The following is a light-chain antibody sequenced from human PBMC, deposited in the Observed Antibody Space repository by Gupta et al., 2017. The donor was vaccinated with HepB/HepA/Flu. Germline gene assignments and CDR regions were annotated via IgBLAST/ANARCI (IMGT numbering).Light chain of an antibody. CDR2: AVR. CDR1: STDVGSDNY. Sequence: QSALTQPRSVSGSPGQSGTISCTGTSTDVGSDNYVAWYQQHPGKAPKLIISAVRKRPSGVPERFSGSKSGNTASLTITGLQAEDEADYYCCSEAGSHTDLLFGGGTKLTVL. J-gene: IGLJ2*01. V-gene: IGLV2-11*01. CDR3: CSEAGSHTDLL.